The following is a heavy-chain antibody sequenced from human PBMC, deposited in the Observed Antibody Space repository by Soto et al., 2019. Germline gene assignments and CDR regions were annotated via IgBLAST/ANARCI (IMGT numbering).Heavy chain of an antibody. CDR2: IYWDDDK. J-gene: IGHJ5*02. CDR1: GFSLSTSGVG. CDR3: AHSLIGYYYDSSGSNWFDP. V-gene: IGHV2-5*02. D-gene: IGHD3-22*01. Sequence: SGPTLVNPTQTLTLTCTFSGFSLSTSGVGVGWIRQPPGKALEWLALIYWDDDKRYSPSLKSRLTVTKDTSKNQVVLTMTNMDPVDTATYYCAHSLIGYYYDSSGSNWFDPWGQGTLVTVSS.